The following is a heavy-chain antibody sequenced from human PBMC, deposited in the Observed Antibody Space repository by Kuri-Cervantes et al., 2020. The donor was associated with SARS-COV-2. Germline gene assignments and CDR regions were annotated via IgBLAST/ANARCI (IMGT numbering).Heavy chain of an antibody. J-gene: IGHJ6*02. Sequence: GGSLRLSCAASGFTFSDYYMSWIRQAPGKGLEWVSYISSSGSTIYYADSVKGRFTISRDNAENSLYLQMDSLRVDDTAVYFCAREELEVPYGLDVWGQGTTVTVSS. V-gene: IGHV3-11*01. CDR1: GFTFSDYY. CDR3: AREELEVPYGLDV. D-gene: IGHD3-10*01. CDR2: ISSSGSTI.